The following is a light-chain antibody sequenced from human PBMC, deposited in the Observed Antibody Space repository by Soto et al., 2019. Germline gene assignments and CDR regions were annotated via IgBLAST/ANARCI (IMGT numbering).Light chain of an antibody. J-gene: IGLJ1*01. CDR1: SSDVRGYNY. V-gene: IGLV2-14*01. CDR2: EVS. Sequence: QSALTQPASVSGSPGQSIIISCTGTSSDVRGYNYVSWYQQHPGKAPKLMIYEVSDRPSAVSNRFSGYKSGNTASLTISGLQAEDEADYYCSTYASSSTYVFGPGTKVTV. CDR3: STYASSSTYV.